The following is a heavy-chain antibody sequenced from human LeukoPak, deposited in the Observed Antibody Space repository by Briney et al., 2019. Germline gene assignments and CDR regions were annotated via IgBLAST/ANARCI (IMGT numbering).Heavy chain of an antibody. V-gene: IGHV3-30*02. CDR2: IWYDGSNK. CDR3: AKVKCSSTSCPRGDAFDI. D-gene: IGHD2-2*01. J-gene: IGHJ3*02. Sequence: GGSLRLSCAASGFTFSSYGMHWVRQAPGKGLEWVAVIWYDGSNKYYADSEKGRFTISRDNSKNTLYLQMNSLRAEDTAVYYCAKVKCSSTSCPRGDAFDIWGQGTMVTVSS. CDR1: GFTFSSYG.